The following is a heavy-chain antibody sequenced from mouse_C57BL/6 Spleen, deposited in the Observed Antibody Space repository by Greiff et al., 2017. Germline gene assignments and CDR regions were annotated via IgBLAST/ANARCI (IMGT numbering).Heavy chain of an antibody. J-gene: IGHJ4*01. V-gene: IGHV2-2*01. CDR1: GFSLTSYG. Sequence: QVQLKESGPGLVQPSQSLSITCTVSGFSLTSYGVHWVRQSPGKGLEWLGVIWSGGSTDYNAAFISRLSISKDNSKSQVFFKMNSLQADDTTIYYCARNHGYDDYAMDYWGQGTSVTVSS. CDR2: IWSGGST. D-gene: IGHD2-2*01. CDR3: ARNHGYDDYAMDY.